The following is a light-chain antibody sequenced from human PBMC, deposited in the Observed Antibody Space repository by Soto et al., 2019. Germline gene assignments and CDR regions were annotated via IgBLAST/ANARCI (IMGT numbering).Light chain of an antibody. CDR3: QQRSNWPRT. CDR2: DAS. Sequence: EIVLTQSPATLSLSPGERVTLSCRASQSVNNYLAWYQQTPGQAPRLLIYDASNRATGIPARFSGSGSGTDVTLTISSLEPEDFAVYYCQQRSNWPRTFGQGTKVEIK. V-gene: IGKV3-11*01. CDR1: QSVNNY. J-gene: IGKJ1*01.